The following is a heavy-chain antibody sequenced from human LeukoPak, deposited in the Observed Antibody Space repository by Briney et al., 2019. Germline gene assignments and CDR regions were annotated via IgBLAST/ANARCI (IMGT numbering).Heavy chain of an antibody. Sequence: PSETLSLTCTVSGGSISNFYWSWIRQPPGKGLEWIGYIYYSGSTNYNPSLKSRVTISVDTSKNHFSLKLSSVTAADTAVYYCARARNYDFWSGYYYWGQGTLVAVSS. CDR3: ARARNYDFWSGYYY. D-gene: IGHD3-3*01. CDR1: GGSISNFY. CDR2: IYYSGST. V-gene: IGHV4-59*01. J-gene: IGHJ4*02.